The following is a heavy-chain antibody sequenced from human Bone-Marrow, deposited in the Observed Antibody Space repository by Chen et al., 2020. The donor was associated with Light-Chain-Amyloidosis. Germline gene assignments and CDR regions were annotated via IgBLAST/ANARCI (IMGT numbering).Heavy chain of an antibody. CDR2: ISWNSDTI. J-gene: IGHJ3*02. Sequence: EVQLVESGEGLVQPGRSLRLSCAASGFPFDTCAVHWVRQTPERGLEWVSGISWNSDTIDYADSVKGRFTISRDNAKNSLFLQMNSLRAEDTALYYCAKVYPYYDILTGYFDIWGQGTMVTVSS. CDR3: AKVYPYYDILTGYFDI. CDR1: GFPFDTCA. D-gene: IGHD3-9*01. V-gene: IGHV3-9*01.